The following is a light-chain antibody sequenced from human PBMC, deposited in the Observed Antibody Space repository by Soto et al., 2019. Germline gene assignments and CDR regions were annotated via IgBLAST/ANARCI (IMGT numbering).Light chain of an antibody. CDR1: QGISNF. V-gene: IGKV1-27*01. CDR3: QKYNSAPLT. Sequence: DIQMTQSPSSLSASLGDRVTITCRASQGISNFVAWYQQKPGEVPRLLIYLASTLQSGVPSRFSGSGSATVFTLTISSLQPEDAATYYCQKYNSAPLTFGGGTKVEIK. J-gene: IGKJ4*01. CDR2: LAS.